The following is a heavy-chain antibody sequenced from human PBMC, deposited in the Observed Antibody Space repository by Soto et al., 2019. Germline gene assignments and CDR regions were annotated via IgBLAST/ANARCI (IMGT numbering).Heavy chain of an antibody. V-gene: IGHV1-18*01. Sequence: ASVKVSCKASGYTFTSYGISWVRQAPGQGLEWMGWISAYNGNTNYAQKLQGRVSMTTDTSTSTAYMELRSLRSDDTAVYYCASTTVAHNDAFDIWGQGTMVTVSS. CDR3: ASTTVAHNDAFDI. D-gene: IGHD6-19*01. CDR1: GYTFTSYG. CDR2: ISAYNGNT. J-gene: IGHJ3*02.